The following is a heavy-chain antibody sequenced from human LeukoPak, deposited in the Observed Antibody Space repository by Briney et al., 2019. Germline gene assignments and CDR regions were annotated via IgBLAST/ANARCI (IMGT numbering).Heavy chain of an antibody. V-gene: IGHV1-46*01. Sequence: ASVKVSCKASGYTFTGYYMHWVRQAPGQGLEWMGLINPRGTSTIYAQKFQGRLTMTRDMSTSTVYMELSSLRSEDTAFYYCARDNDFDYWGQGTLVTVSS. CDR1: GYTFTGYY. CDR2: INPRGTST. D-gene: IGHD2-8*01. J-gene: IGHJ4*02. CDR3: ARDNDFDY.